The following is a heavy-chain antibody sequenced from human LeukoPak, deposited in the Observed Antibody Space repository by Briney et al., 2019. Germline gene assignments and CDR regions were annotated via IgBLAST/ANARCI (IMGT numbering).Heavy chain of an antibody. V-gene: IGHV3-23*01. CDR2: ISPRGDIT. CDR1: GFSFRSHG. Sequence: RSGGSLRLSCAASGFSFRSHGMNWVRQAPGKGLEWVSGISPRGDITHYKDSVRGRFTISRDNFKNTVSLQLNSLRAEDTAMYYCAKDDDWGRFNHWGQGTLVTVSS. CDR3: AKDDDWGRFNH. J-gene: IGHJ1*01. D-gene: IGHD3-16*01.